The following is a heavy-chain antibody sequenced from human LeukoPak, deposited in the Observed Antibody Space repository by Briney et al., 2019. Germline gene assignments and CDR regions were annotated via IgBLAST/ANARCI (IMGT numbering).Heavy chain of an antibody. CDR3: SKGQGEGSSWQALDS. V-gene: IGHV3-74*01. Sequence: GGSLRLSCAASGFTFSSYWMHWVRQAPGKGLVWVSRINSDGSATTYADSVKGRFTISRDNSKNTLYLQMNSLRAEDTAIYYCSKGQGEGSSWQALDSWGQGTLVTVSS. J-gene: IGHJ4*02. D-gene: IGHD6-13*01. CDR1: GFTFSSYW. CDR2: INSDGSAT.